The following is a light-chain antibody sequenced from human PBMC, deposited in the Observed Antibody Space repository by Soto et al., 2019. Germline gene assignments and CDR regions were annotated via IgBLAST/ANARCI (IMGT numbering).Light chain of an antibody. CDR2: DVS. CDR1: QSISGW. Sequence: DIQMTQSPSTLSASVGDRVTITCRASQSISGWLGWYQQKPGKAPKLLIYDVSSLESGVPSRFSGSGSGTDFTLTISSLQPEDFATYYCQQSYNPITFGQGTRLEI. V-gene: IGKV1-5*01. CDR3: QQSYNPIT. J-gene: IGKJ5*01.